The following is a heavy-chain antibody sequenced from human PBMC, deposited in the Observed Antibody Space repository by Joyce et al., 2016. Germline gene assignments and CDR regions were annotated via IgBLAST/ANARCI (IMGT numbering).Heavy chain of an antibody. Sequence: EVQLLESGGNLAQRGGSLRLSCAASGFSFTSYGMNWIRQVPGAGLEWVSGISAYGGTSYYADSVKGRFTISRDNSKNTLYLQMNNLRAEDTVLYHCVRRSSFSRTSYDDYWGQGTLVTVSS. CDR1: GFSFTSYG. CDR3: VRRSSFSRTSYDDY. CDR2: ISAYGGTS. J-gene: IGHJ4*02. V-gene: IGHV3-23*01. D-gene: IGHD2-2*01.